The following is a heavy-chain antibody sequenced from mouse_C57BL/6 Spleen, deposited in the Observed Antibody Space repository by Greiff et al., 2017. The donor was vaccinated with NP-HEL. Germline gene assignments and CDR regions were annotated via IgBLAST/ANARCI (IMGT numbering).Heavy chain of an antibody. CDR1: GYTFTSYW. CDR2: INPSNGGT. J-gene: IGHJ3*01. V-gene: IGHV1-53*01. D-gene: IGHD2-4*01. Sequence: QVQLKQPGTELVKPGASVKLSCKASGYTFTSYWMHWVKQRPGQGLEWIGNINPSNGGTNYNEKFKSKATLTVDKSSSTAYMQLSSLTSEDSAVYYCAREHYDYDGTWFAYWGQGTLVTVSA. CDR3: AREHYDYDGTWFAY.